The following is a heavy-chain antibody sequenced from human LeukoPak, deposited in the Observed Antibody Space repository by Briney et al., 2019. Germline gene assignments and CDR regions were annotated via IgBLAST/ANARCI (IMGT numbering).Heavy chain of an antibody. V-gene: IGHV1-46*01. CDR2: INPSGGST. Sequence: ASVKVSCKASGYTFTSYYMHWVRQAPGQGLEWMGIINPSGGSTSHAQKFQGRVTMTRDTSTSTVYMELSSLRSEDTAVYYRARKGSSSCFDYWGQGTLVTVSS. CDR3: ARKGSSSCFDY. CDR1: GYTFTSYY. J-gene: IGHJ4*02. D-gene: IGHD6-6*01.